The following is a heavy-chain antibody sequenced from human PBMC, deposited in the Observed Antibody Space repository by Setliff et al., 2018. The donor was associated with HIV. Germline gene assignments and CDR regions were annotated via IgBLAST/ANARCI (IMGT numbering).Heavy chain of an antibody. CDR3: ARDNVRGPTNAMDV. CDR1: GYTFTAYG. J-gene: IGHJ6*02. CDR2: INIDSGHT. V-gene: IGHV1-18*01. Sequence: ASVKVSCKAYGYTFTAYGISWVRQAPGQGFEWMGWINIDSGHTNFAQKFQDRVTVTTDTSTNTTYMELRSLRSDDTAVYYCARDNVRGPTNAMDVWGQGTTVTVSS. D-gene: IGHD3-10*01.